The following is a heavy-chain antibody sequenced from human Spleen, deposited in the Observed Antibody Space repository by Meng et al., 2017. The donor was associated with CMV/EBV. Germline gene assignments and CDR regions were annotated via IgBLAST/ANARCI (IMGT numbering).Heavy chain of an antibody. CDR3: ARDLSAAGNYGMDV. CDR1: GGSVSSGSHY. J-gene: IGHJ6*02. D-gene: IGHD6-13*01. CDR2: VHFSGSA. V-gene: IGHV4-61*01. Sequence: SETLSLTCTVSGGSVSSGSHYWSWLRQPPGKGLEWLGYVHFSGSANYNPSLESRLSMSVDTSQNRLYLRLSSVTAADTAVYYCARDLSAAGNYGMDVWGQGTTVTVSS.